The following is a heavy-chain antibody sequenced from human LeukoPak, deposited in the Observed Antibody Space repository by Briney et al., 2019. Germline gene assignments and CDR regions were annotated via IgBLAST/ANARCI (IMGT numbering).Heavy chain of an antibody. CDR2: IYHSGST. Sequence: TSETLSLTCTVSGGSISSGGYYWSWIRQPPGKGLEWIGYIYHSGSTYYNPSLKSRVTISVDRSKNQFSLKLSSVTAADTAVYYCARISTVVTRVAAFDIWGQGTMVTVSS. D-gene: IGHD4-23*01. CDR1: GGSISSGGYY. CDR3: ARISTVVTRVAAFDI. J-gene: IGHJ3*02. V-gene: IGHV4-30-2*01.